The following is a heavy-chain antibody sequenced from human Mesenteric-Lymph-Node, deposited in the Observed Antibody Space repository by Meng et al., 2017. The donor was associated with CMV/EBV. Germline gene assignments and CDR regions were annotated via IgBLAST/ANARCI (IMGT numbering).Heavy chain of an antibody. D-gene: IGHD2-2*01. Sequence: GESLKISCAGSGFTFSNYWMHWVRQAPGKGLVWVSRINSDGSSISYADSTKGRYTISRDNAKNTVYLQMNSLRAEDTAVYYCARASTSCFDYWGQGTLVTVSS. CDR2: INSDGSSI. J-gene: IGHJ4*02. CDR1: GFTFSNYW. V-gene: IGHV3-74*01. CDR3: ARASTSCFDY.